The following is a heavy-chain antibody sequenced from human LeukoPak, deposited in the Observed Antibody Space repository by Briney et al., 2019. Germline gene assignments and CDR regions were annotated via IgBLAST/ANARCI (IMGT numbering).Heavy chain of an antibody. CDR3: ARTYYDILTSYNPYFDY. CDR2: ITSTSVST. Sequence: PGGSLRLSCAPSGFTFSSYSMNWVRQAPGKGLEWVASITSTSVSTYYADSVKGRFTISRDNAKNSLYLQMNSLRAEDTAVYYCARTYYDILTSYNPYFDYWGQGTLVTVSS. D-gene: IGHD3-9*01. J-gene: IGHJ4*02. CDR1: GFTFSSYS. V-gene: IGHV3-21*01.